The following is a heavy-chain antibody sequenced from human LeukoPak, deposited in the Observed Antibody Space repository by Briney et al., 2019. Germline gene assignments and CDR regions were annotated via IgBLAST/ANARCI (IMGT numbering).Heavy chain of an antibody. D-gene: IGHD6-6*01. CDR2: IYYSGST. V-gene: IGHV4-59*01. CDR1: GGSISSYY. Sequence: SGTLSLTCTVSGGSISSYYWSWIRQPPGKGLEWIGYIYYSGSTNYNPSLKSRVTISVDTSKNQFSLKLSSVTAADTAVYYCAGEYSSSSATPTTDAFDIWGQGTMVTVSS. J-gene: IGHJ3*02. CDR3: AGEYSSSSATPTTDAFDI.